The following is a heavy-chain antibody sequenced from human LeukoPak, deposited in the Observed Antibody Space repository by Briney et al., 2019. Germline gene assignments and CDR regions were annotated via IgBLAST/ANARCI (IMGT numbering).Heavy chain of an antibody. CDR1: GYTFTTYG. Sequence: ASVTVSCKASGYTFTTYGIIWVRQAPGQGLECMGWISAYNGNTNYAQKLQGRVTMTTDTSTTTAYMELRSLRSDDTAVYYCARGGSITTIRGVIITDAFDIWGQGTMVTVSS. D-gene: IGHD3-10*01. CDR3: ARGGSITTIRGVIITDAFDI. CDR2: ISAYNGNT. J-gene: IGHJ3*02. V-gene: IGHV1-18*01.